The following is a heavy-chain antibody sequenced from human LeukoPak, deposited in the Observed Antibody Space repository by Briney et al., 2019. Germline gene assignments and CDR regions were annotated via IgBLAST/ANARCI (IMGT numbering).Heavy chain of an antibody. CDR1: GGSFSGYY. J-gene: IGHJ4*02. Sequence: SETLSLTCAVYGGSFSGYYWSWIRQPPGKGLEWIGEINHSGSTNYNPSLKSRVTISVDTSKNQFSLRLSSVTAADTAVYYCARGHYDFWSGYYLPQPYYFDYWGQGTLVTVSS. D-gene: IGHD3-3*01. CDR2: INHSGST. V-gene: IGHV4-34*01. CDR3: ARGHYDFWSGYYLPQPYYFDY.